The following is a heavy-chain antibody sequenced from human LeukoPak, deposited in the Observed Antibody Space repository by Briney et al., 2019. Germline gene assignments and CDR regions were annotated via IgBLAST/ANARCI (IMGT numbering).Heavy chain of an antibody. CDR1: GYTFTGYY. CDR2: INPNSGGT. J-gene: IGHJ4*02. CDR3: ARASVAGYDFDY. V-gene: IGHV1-2*02. Sequence: ASVKVSCKASGYTFTGYYMHWVRQAPGQGLEWMGWINPNSGGTNYAQKFQGRVTVTRDTSISTAYMELSRLRSDDTAIYYCARASVAGYDFDYWGQGTLVTVSS. D-gene: IGHD6-19*01.